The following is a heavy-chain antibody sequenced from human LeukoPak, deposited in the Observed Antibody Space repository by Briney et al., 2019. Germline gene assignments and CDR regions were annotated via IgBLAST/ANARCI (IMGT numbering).Heavy chain of an antibody. Sequence: SETLSLTCAVSGGSISSGGYSWSWIRQPPGKGLEWIGYIYHSGSTYYNPSLKSRVTISVDRSKNQFSLKLSSVTAADAAVYYCARVFSGGDCFDYWGQGTLVTVSS. J-gene: IGHJ4*02. D-gene: IGHD2-8*02. CDR3: ARVFSGGDCFDY. CDR1: GGSISSGGYS. V-gene: IGHV4-30-2*01. CDR2: IYHSGST.